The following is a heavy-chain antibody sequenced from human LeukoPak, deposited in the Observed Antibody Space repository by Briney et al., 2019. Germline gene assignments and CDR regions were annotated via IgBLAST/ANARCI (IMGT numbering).Heavy chain of an antibody. CDR3: ARENAYSSSWQNAFDI. V-gene: IGHV4-59*12. CDR2: IYYSGST. D-gene: IGHD6-13*01. CDR1: GGPISSYY. J-gene: IGHJ3*02. Sequence: SETLSLTCTVSGGPISSYYWTWIRQPPGKGLEWLGYIYYSGSTNYNPSLKSRVTMSVDTSKNQFSLKLSSVTAADTAVYYCARENAYSSSWQNAFDIWGQGTMVTVSS.